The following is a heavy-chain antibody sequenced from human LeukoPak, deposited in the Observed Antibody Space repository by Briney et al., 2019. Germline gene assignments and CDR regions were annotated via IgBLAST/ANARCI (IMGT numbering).Heavy chain of an antibody. CDR1: GFTFSSYA. J-gene: IGHJ3*02. Sequence: PGGSLRLSCAASGFTFSSYAMSWVRQAPGKGLEWVSAISGSGGSTYYADSVKGRFTISRDNSKNTLYLQMNSLRAEDTAVYYCAKDPIAAAGTKSDAFDIWGQGTMVTVSS. V-gene: IGHV3-23*01. CDR3: AKDPIAAAGTKSDAFDI. D-gene: IGHD6-13*01. CDR2: ISGSGGST.